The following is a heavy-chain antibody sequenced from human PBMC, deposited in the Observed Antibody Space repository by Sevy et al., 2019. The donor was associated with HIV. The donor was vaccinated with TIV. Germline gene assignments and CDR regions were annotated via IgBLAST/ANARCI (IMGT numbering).Heavy chain of an antibody. Sequence: GGSLRLSCAASGFTFSGSTMHWVRQASGKGLEWFGRIRSKANTYATAYAASVTGRFSISRDDSTNTAYLQINSLKTEDTAEYYCSREVVAVAGDYFDYWGQGTLVTVSS. D-gene: IGHD6-19*01. CDR2: IRSKANTYAT. CDR1: GFTFSGST. CDR3: SREVVAVAGDYFDY. V-gene: IGHV3-73*01. J-gene: IGHJ4*02.